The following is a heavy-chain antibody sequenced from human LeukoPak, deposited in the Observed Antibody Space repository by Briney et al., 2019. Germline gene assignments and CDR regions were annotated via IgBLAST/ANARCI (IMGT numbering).Heavy chain of an antibody. CDR1: GYTFTGYY. Sequence: GASVKVSCKASGYTFTGYYMHWVRQAPGQGLEWMGWINPNSGGTYYAQKFQGRVTMTRDASISTAYMELSRLRSDDTAVYYCARPYCGGGSCHDYFDYWGQGTLVTVSS. D-gene: IGHD2-15*01. CDR2: INPNSGGT. J-gene: IGHJ4*02. V-gene: IGHV1-2*02. CDR3: ARPYCGGGSCHDYFDY.